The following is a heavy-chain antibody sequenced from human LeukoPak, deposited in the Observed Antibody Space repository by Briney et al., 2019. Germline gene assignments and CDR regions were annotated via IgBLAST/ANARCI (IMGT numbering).Heavy chain of an antibody. J-gene: IGHJ5*02. Sequence: SETLSLTCTVSGGSISSYYWSWIRQPPGKGLEWIGYIYYSGSTNYNPSLKSRVTISVDTSKNQFSLKLSSVTAADTAVYYCARGIVVPAARFDPWGQGTLVTASS. CDR1: GGSISSYY. D-gene: IGHD2-2*01. CDR2: IYYSGST. V-gene: IGHV4-59*01. CDR3: ARGIVVPAARFDP.